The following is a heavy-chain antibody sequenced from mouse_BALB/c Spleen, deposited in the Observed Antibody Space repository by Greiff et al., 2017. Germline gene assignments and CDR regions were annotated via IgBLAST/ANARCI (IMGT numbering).Heavy chain of an antibody. CDR2: INPSNGGT. J-gene: IGHJ4*01. V-gene: IGHV1S81*02. CDR1: GYTFTSYY. CDR3: TRSSDRYAMDY. Sequence: QVQLQQSGAELVKPGASVKLSCKASGYTFTSYYMYWVKQRPGQGLEWIGEINPSNGGTNFNEKFKSKATLTVDKSSSTAYMQLSSLTSEDSAVYYCTRSSDRYAMDYWGQGTSVTVSS.